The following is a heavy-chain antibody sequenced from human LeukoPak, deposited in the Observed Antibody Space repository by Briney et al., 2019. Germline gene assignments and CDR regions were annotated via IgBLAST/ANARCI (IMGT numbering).Heavy chain of an antibody. J-gene: IGHJ6*03. CDR2: IIPIFGTA. Sequence: ASVKVSCKASGGTFSSYAISWVRQAPGQGLELMGGIIPIFGTANYAQKFQGRVTITADKSTSTAYMELSSLRSEDTAVYYCASGKWELLYYYYYYMDVWGKGTTVTVSS. D-gene: IGHD1-26*01. V-gene: IGHV1-69*06. CDR1: GGTFSSYA. CDR3: ASGKWELLYYYYYYMDV.